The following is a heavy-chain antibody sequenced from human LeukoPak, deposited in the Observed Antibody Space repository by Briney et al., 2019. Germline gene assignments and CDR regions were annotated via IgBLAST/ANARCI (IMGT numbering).Heavy chain of an antibody. J-gene: IGHJ3*02. D-gene: IGHD4-23*01. CDR2: INHSGST. V-gene: IGHV4-34*01. CDR1: GGSFSGYY. Sequence: PSETLSLTCAVYGGSFSGYYWSWIRQPPGKGLEWIGEINHSGSTNYNPSLKSRVTISVDTSKNQFSLKLSSVTAADTAVYYCARPYGGTTDAFDIWGQGTMVTVSS. CDR3: ARPYGGTTDAFDI.